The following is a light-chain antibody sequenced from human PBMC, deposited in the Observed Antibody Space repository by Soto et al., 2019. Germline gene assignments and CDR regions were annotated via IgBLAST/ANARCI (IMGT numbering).Light chain of an antibody. J-gene: IGKJ1*01. V-gene: IGKV1-5*03. CDR1: QSISSW. CDR2: KAS. CDR3: QQYNSYAWT. Sequence: DIQMTKSPSTLSASVGDRVTITCRASQSISSWLAWYEQKPGKAPKLLIYKASSLDSGVPSRSSGSGCGTECTLTLSSWQPDDFATFYCQQYNSYAWTFGQGTKAVIK.